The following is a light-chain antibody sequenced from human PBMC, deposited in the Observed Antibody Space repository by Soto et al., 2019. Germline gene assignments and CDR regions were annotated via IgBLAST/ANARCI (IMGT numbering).Light chain of an antibody. CDR2: LNNDGSQ. J-gene: IGLJ2*01. Sequence: QSVLTQSPSASASLGASVKLTCTLSSGHSSYSIAWHQQQPEKGPRYLMKLNNDGSQNKGDGIPDRFSGSSSGAERSLTISSLQSEDEADYYCQTWGTGIQVFGGGTKVTVL. V-gene: IGLV4-69*01. CDR3: QTWGTGIQV. CDR1: SGHSSYS.